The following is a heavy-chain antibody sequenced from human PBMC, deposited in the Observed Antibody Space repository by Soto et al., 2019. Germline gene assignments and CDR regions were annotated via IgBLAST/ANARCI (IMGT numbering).Heavy chain of an antibody. D-gene: IGHD3-16*01. J-gene: IGHJ3*02. CDR1: GGSISSGGYS. V-gene: IGHV4-30-2*01. Sequence: PSETLSLTCAVSGGSISSGGYSWSWIRQPPGKGLEWIGYIYHSGITYYNPSLKSRVTISVDRSKNQFSLKLSSVTAADTAVYFCARDRGTTFGAFGIWGQGTMVTVSS. CDR2: IYHSGIT. CDR3: ARDRGTTFGAFGI.